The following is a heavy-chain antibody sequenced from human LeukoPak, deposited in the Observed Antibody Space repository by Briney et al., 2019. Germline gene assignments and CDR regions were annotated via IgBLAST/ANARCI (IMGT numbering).Heavy chain of an antibody. CDR1: GYTFTGYY. J-gene: IGHJ5*02. CDR3: ARITERPTLWFDP. CDR2: INPNSGGT. D-gene: IGHD1-26*01. V-gene: IGHV1-2*02. Sequence: GGSVKVSCKASGYTFTGYYMHWVRQAPGQGLEWMGWINPNSGGTNYAQKFQGRVTMTRDTSISTAYMELSRLRSDDTAVYYCARITERPTLWFDPWGQGTLVTVSS.